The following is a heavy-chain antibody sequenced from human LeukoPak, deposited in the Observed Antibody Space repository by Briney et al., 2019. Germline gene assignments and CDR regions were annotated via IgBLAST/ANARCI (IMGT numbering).Heavy chain of an antibody. CDR1: GLTLSTYA. J-gene: IGHJ4*02. CDR2: IWYDGSNK. D-gene: IGHD2-15*01. CDR3: ARDRGWPAVHFDL. V-gene: IGHV3-33*08. Sequence: GGSLRLSCAASGLTLSTYAMSWVRQAPGKGLEWVAVIWYDGSNKYYVDSVKGRFTVSRDNSKNMLYLQMNSLGAEDTALYYCARDRGWPAVHFDLWGQGTLVTVSS.